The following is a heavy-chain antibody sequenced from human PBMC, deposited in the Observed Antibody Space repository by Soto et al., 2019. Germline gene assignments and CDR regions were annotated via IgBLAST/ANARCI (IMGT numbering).Heavy chain of an antibody. CDR2: IYHSGST. Sequence: SETLSLTCAVSGGSISSGGYSWSWIRQPPGKGLEWIGYIYHSGSTYCNPSLKSRVTISVDRSKNQFSLKLSSVTAADTAVYYCARDKITGLFDYWGQGTLVTVSS. CDR1: GGSISSGGYS. V-gene: IGHV4-30-2*01. CDR3: ARDKITGLFDY. J-gene: IGHJ4*02. D-gene: IGHD2-8*02.